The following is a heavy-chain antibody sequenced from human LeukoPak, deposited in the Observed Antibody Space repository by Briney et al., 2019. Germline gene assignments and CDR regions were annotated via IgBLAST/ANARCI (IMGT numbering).Heavy chain of an antibody. CDR2: ISSSSSTI. D-gene: IGHD6-13*01. Sequence: GGSLRLSCAASGFTFSSYSMNWVRQAPGKGLEWVSYISSSSSTIYYADSVKGRFTISRDNAKNSLYLQMNSLRDEDTAVYYCARAAPYSSSFKHFQHWGQGTLVTVSS. J-gene: IGHJ1*01. CDR1: GFTFSSYS. CDR3: ARAAPYSSSFKHFQH. V-gene: IGHV3-48*02.